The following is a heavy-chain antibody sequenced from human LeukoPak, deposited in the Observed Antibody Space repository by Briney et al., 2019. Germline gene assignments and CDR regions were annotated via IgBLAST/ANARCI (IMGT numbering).Heavy chain of an antibody. D-gene: IGHD2-15*01. CDR2: VHYSGFT. Sequence: PSETLSLTCSVSGGSISGYFWSWNRQPPGKGLEWLGYVHYSGFTDYNPSLKSRVTISVDTSRNQFSLKLSSVAAADTAVYFCARYYCSGGTCYSFDYWGQGTLVTVSS. J-gene: IGHJ4*02. CDR3: ARYYCSGGTCYSFDY. CDR1: GGSISGYF. V-gene: IGHV4-59*01.